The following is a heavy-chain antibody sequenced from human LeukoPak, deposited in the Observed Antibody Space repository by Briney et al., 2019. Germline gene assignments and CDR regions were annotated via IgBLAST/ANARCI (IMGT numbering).Heavy chain of an antibody. CDR1: GFTFSSYG. CDR2: ISYDGSNK. J-gene: IGHJ3*02. D-gene: IGHD1-26*01. Sequence: GRSLRLSCAASGFTFSSYGMHWVRQAPGKGLEWVAVISYDGSNKYYADSVKGRFTISRDNSKNTLYLQMNSLRAEDTAVYYRAKDGIRYSGSHTDAFDIWGQGTMVTVSS. V-gene: IGHV3-30*18. CDR3: AKDGIRYSGSHTDAFDI.